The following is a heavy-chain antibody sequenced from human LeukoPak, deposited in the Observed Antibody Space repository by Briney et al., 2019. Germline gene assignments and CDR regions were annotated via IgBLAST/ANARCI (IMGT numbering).Heavy chain of an antibody. CDR1: GASISSYNYY. D-gene: IGHD1-26*01. Sequence: SETLSPTCTVSGASISSYNYYWGWIRQSPGQGLEWIGSVSHSGSAYYHPSLKSRLAISVDTSKNQFSLNLRSVTAADTAVYYCARHRTIVAATGSFDYWGQGTLGIVSS. J-gene: IGHJ4*02. V-gene: IGHV4-39*01. CDR2: VSHSGSA. CDR3: ARHRTIVAATGSFDY.